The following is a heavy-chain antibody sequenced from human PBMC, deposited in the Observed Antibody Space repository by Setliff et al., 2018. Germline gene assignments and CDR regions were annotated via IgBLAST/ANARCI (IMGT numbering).Heavy chain of an antibody. CDR3: ARWNGSGYFYY. D-gene: IGHD3-3*01. Sequence: SVKVSCKVSGGAFSNYGLSWVRQAPGQGLLWMGRIVPILETTNYAQNFQGRVSITADESTRTAYMELSSLTFEDTAVYYCARWNGSGYFYYWGQGTWVTVSS. J-gene: IGHJ4*02. CDR2: IVPILETT. V-gene: IGHV1-69*11. CDR1: GGAFSNYG.